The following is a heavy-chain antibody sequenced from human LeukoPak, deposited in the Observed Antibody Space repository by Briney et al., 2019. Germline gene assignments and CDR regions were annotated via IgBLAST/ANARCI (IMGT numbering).Heavy chain of an antibody. D-gene: IGHD6-13*01. J-gene: IGHJ4*02. Sequence: SVKVSCKASGGTFSSYAISWVRQAPGQGREWMGRIIPILGIANYAQKFQGRVTITADKSTSTAYMELSSLRSEDTAVYSCARTSVAAADRVGFVDYWGQGTLVTASS. CDR3: ARTSVAAADRVGFVDY. CDR1: GGTFSSYA. V-gene: IGHV1-69*04. CDR2: IIPILGIA.